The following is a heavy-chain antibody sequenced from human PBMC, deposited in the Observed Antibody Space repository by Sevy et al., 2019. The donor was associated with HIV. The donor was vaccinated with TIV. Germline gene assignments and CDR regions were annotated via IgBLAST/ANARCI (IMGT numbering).Heavy chain of an antibody. D-gene: IGHD4-17*01. V-gene: IGHV3-73*01. CDR1: GFTFSGST. J-gene: IGHJ4*02. Sequence: GGSLRLSCAVSGFTFSGSTMYWVRQASGKGLECIGRIRKKANIYATAYPASVKGRFTIARDDSKNTVYLQMNSLKTEDTAVYYCSSPGVTSVTGDYFDYWGQGTLVTVSS. CDR3: SSPGVTSVTGDYFDY. CDR2: IRKKANIYAT.